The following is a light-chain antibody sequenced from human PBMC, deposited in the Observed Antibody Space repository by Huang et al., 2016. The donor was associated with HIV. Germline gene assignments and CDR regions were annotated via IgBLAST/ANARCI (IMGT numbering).Light chain of an antibody. CDR1: QSLLHSGGKTY. Sequence: IVLTQTPLSLSVTPGQPASISCESSQSLLHSGGKTYLHWYLQRPGQSPHLLIYEVSRRFSVVPDRFSGSGSGTDFTLKISRVEAEDVGVYYCMQGIHPITFGQGTRLDIK. V-gene: IGKV2-29*02. J-gene: IGKJ5*01. CDR2: EVS. CDR3: MQGIHPIT.